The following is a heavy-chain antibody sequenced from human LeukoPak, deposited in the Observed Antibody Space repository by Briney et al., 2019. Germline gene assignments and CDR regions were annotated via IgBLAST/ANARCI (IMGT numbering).Heavy chain of an antibody. CDR2: INPNSGGT. D-gene: IGHD3-22*01. CDR3: ARLGRNYYDGSGLDAFDI. Sequence: ASVKVSCKATGYTFTGYYMHWVRQAPGQGLEWVGWINPNSGGTNYAQKFQGRVTMTRDTSISTAYMELSRLRSDDTAVYYCARLGRNYYDGSGLDAFDIWGQGTMVTVSS. V-gene: IGHV1-2*02. CDR1: GYTFTGYY. J-gene: IGHJ3*02.